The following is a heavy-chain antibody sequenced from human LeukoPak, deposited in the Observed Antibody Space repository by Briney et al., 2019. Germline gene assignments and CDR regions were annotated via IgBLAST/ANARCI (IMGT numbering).Heavy chain of an antibody. Sequence: ASVKVSCKASGGTFSSYAISWVRQAPGQGLEWMGRIIPILGIANYAQKFQGRVTITADKSTSTAYMELSSLRSEDTAVYYCAREVDYGDCYFDYWGQGTLVTVSS. CDR1: GGTFSSYA. D-gene: IGHD4-17*01. CDR2: IIPILGIA. V-gene: IGHV1-69*04. J-gene: IGHJ4*02. CDR3: AREVDYGDCYFDY.